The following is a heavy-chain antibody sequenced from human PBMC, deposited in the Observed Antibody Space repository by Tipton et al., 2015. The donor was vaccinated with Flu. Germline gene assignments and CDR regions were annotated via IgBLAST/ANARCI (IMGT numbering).Heavy chain of an antibody. CDR3: ARVLAYCSGGSCYWFDP. V-gene: IGHV4-4*02. CDR1: GGSISSSNW. D-gene: IGHD2-15*01. CDR2: IYCSGST. Sequence: TLSLTCAVSGGSISSSNWWSWVRQPPGKGLEWIGYIYCSGSTYYNPSLKSRVTISVDTSKNQFSLKLSSVTAADTAVYYCARVLAYCSGGSCYWFDPWGQGTLVTASS. J-gene: IGHJ5*02.